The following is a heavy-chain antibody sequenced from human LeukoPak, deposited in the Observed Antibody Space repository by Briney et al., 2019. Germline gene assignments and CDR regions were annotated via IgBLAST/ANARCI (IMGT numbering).Heavy chain of an antibody. CDR2: IYYSGST. V-gene: IGHV4-59*01. CDR1: GGSISSYY. Sequence: KTSETLSLTCTVSGGSISSYYWSWIRQPPGKGLELIRYIYYSGSTNYNLSLKSRVTISVDTSKNQFSLKLSSVTAADTAVYYCARSTLGGSLDYWGQGTLVTVSS. J-gene: IGHJ4*02. CDR3: ARSTLGGSLDY.